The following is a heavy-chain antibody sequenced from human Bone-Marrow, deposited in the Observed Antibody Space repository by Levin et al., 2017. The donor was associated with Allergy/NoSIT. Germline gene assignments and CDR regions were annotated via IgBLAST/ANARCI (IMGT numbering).Heavy chain of an antibody. CDR1: GFTFDDHS. CDR2: ISADGSSV. D-gene: IGHD2-2*01. J-gene: IGHJ4*02. CDR3: VKSAGTTSPWAYFDF. V-gene: IGHV3-43*01. Sequence: GESLKISCAASGFTFDDHSMHWVRQAPGKGLEWVSFISADGSSVYYGDSMKGRFTIYRDNSRNSLSLQMHSLRPEDTALYYCVKSAGTTSPWAYFDFWGQGALVIVSS.